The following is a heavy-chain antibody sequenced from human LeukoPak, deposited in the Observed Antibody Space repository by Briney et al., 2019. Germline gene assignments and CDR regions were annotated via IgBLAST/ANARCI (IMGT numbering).Heavy chain of an antibody. V-gene: IGHV1-2*02. J-gene: IGHJ4*02. CDR2: INPHNGGT. D-gene: IGHD6-19*01. CDR1: GITVTDYF. Sequence: ASVKVSCKASGITVTDYFIHWVRQAPGQGLEWMGWINPHNGGTNYAQKFQGRVTLTRDTSISTAYLELSSLTSDDTAVYFCARQGSNSSGWYPVDDWGQGTLVTVSS. CDR3: ARQGSNSSGWYPVDD.